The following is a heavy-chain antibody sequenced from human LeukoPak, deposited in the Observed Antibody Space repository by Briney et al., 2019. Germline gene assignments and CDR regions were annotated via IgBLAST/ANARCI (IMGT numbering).Heavy chain of an antibody. CDR2: IYYSGST. D-gene: IGHD3-3*01. J-gene: IGHJ4*02. Sequence: SETLSLTCAVSGGPLTSYYWSWIRQPPGKGLEWIGYIYYSGSTNYNPSLKSRVTISVDTSKNQFSLKLSSVTAADTAVYYCARPLGFLEWSPFDYWGQGTLVTVSS. V-gene: IGHV4-59*08. CDR3: ARPLGFLEWSPFDY. CDR1: GGPLTSYY.